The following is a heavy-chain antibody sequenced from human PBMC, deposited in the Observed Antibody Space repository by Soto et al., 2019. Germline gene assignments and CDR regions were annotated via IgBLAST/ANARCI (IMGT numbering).Heavy chain of an antibody. Sequence: QVQLVQSGAEVKKPGSSVKVSCKASGGTFSSYAISWVRQAPGQGLEWMGGIIPIFGTANYAQKFQGRVTITADESTSKAYMARSRLRAKDTAVYYCAFGGYSYVLRGDYYYSGMDVGGQGTTVTLSS. CDR3: AFGGYSYVLRGDYYYSGMDV. D-gene: IGHD5-18*01. J-gene: IGHJ6*01. V-gene: IGHV1-69*12. CDR1: GGTFSSYA. CDR2: IIPIFGTA.